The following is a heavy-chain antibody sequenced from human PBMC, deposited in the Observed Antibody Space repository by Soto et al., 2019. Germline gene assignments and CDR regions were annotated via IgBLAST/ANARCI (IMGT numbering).Heavy chain of an antibody. CDR3: ASVNLRFSYGTDV. Sequence: LRLSCAASGFIFSNYGMHWVRQAPGKGLEWVAVIWYDGVKKFYADSVKGWFTISRDNSKNTLYLQMNSLRAEDTAVYYCASVNLRFSYGTDVWGQGTTVTVSS. J-gene: IGHJ6*02. V-gene: IGHV3-33*01. D-gene: IGHD3-3*01. CDR1: GFIFSNYG. CDR2: IWYDGVKK.